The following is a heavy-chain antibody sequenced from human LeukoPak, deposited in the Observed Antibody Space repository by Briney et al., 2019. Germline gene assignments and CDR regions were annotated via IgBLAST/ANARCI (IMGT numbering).Heavy chain of an antibody. CDR2: IYYSGST. J-gene: IGHJ5*02. Sequence: SETLSLTCTVPGGSISSSSYYWGWIRQPPGQGLEWIGSIYYSGSTYYNPSLKSRVTISVDTSKNQFSLKLSSVTAADTAVYYCARDKGSSWWENWFDPWGQGTLVTVSS. CDR1: GGSISSSSYY. V-gene: IGHV4-39*02. D-gene: IGHD6-13*01. CDR3: ARDKGSSWWENWFDP.